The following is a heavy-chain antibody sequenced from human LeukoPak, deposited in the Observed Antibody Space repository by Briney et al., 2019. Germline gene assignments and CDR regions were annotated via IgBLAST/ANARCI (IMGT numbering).Heavy chain of an antibody. Sequence: SETLSLTCTVSGGSMSYYYWSWIRQLPGKGLEWIGYIYYSGSTDYNPSLKSRVTISIDTSKNQFSLKLGSVTAADTAVYYCARAGGVVGATTWNYWGQGTLVTVSS. V-gene: IGHV4-59*01. J-gene: IGHJ4*02. D-gene: IGHD1-26*01. CDR1: GGSMSYYY. CDR2: IYYSGST. CDR3: ARAGGVVGATTWNY.